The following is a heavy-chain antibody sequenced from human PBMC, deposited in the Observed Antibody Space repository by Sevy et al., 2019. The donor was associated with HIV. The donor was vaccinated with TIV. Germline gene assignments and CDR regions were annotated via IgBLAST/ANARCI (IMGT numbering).Heavy chain of an antibody. CDR3: AREGCTRPHDY. CDR2: LSFGCGKI. Sequence: GGSLRLSCAASGFAFYDYSMSWIRQAPGKGLEWVATLSFGCGKINYADSVKGRFTISRDNSKNSFYLQMDNLRVQDTALYYCAREGCTRPHDYWGQGARVTVSS. CDR1: GFAFYDYS. D-gene: IGHD2-8*01. V-gene: IGHV3-23*01. J-gene: IGHJ4*02.